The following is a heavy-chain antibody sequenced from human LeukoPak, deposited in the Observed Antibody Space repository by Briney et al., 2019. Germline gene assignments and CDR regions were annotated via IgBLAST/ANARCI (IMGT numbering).Heavy chain of an antibody. D-gene: IGHD3-22*01. J-gene: IGHJ4*02. V-gene: IGHV3-30-3*01. CDR1: GFTFSSYA. CDR3: ASGTYYYDSSGYYDY. CDR2: ISYDGSNK. Sequence: PGGSLRLSCAASGFTFSSYAMHWVRQAPGKGLEWVAVISYDGSNKYYADSVKGRFTISRDNSKNTLYLQMNSLRAEDTAVYYCASGTYYYDSSGYYDYWGQGTLVTVSS.